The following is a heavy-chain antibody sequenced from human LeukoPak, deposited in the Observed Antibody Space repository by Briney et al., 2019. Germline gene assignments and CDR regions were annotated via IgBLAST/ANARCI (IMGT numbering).Heavy chain of an antibody. V-gene: IGHV3-23*01. D-gene: IGHD3-22*01. J-gene: IGHJ4*02. CDR2: VSDNGGST. CDR1: GFTFSNYP. CDR3: AKGSYYYDSSGYAGGYYFDY. Sequence: GGSLRLSCAASGFTFSNYPMSWVRQAPGRGLEWVSIVSDNGGSTYYADSVKGRFTISRDNSKNTLYLQMNSLRAEDTAVYYCAKGSYYYDSSGYAGGYYFDYWGQGTLVTVSS.